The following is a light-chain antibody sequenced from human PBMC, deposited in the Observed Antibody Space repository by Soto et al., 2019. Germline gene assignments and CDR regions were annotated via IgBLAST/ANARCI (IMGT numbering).Light chain of an antibody. V-gene: IGLV2-14*03. CDR1: SSDVGGYNY. CDR2: DVS. J-gene: IGLJ3*02. CDR3: SSYTRSSTLV. Sequence: QSVLTQPASVSGSPGQSITISCTGTSSDVGGYNYVSWYQQHPGKAPKLMIYDVSRRPSGVSNRFSGSKSGNTASLTISGLQAADEADYYCSSYTRSSTLVFGGGTQLTVL.